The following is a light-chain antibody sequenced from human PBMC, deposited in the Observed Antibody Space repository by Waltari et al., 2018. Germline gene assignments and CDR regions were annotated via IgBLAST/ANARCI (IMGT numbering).Light chain of an antibody. V-gene: IGKV1-39*01. CDR2: AAS. CDR3: QQSYSTPYT. J-gene: IGKJ2*01. Sequence: DIQMTQSPSSLSASVGDRVTITCRASQSISSYLNWYQQKPGKAPKLRIYAASSLQSGVPSRFSGGGSGTDFTLTISSLQPEDFATYYCQQSYSTPYTFGQATELEIK. CDR1: QSISSY.